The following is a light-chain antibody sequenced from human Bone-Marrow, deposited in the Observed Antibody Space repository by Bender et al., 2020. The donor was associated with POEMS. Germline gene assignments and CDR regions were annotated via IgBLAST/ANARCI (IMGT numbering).Light chain of an antibody. J-gene: IGLJ3*02. Sequence: QSALTQPASVSGSPGQSITISCTGTSSDVGNYYVVSWYQQHPGKAPKLMIYEVNKRPSGVSNRFSGSKSANTASLTISGLQAEDEADYYCCSYAGGGVWVFGGGTKLTVL. CDR3: CSYAGGGVWV. CDR2: EVN. CDR1: SSDVGNYYV. V-gene: IGLV2-23*02.